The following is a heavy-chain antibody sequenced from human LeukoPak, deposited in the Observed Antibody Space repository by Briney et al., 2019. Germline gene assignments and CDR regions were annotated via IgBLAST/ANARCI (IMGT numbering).Heavy chain of an antibody. V-gene: IGHV4-59*12. J-gene: IGHJ4*02. CDR3: ARAPSVYGSGSYVDY. Sequence: SETLSLTCTVSGGSISSYYWSWIRQPPGKGLEWIGYIYHSGSTYYNPSLKSRVTISVDRSKNQFSLKLSSVTAADTAVYYCARAPSVYGSGSYVDYWGQGTLVTVSS. CDR1: GGSISSYY. CDR2: IYHSGST. D-gene: IGHD3-10*01.